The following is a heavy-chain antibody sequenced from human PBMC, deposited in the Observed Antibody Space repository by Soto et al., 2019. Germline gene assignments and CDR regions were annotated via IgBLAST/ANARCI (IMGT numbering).Heavy chain of an antibody. CDR2: TYHSGTT. Sequence: QVQLQESGPGLVKPAGTLSLTCGVSGGSISSINWWSLVRQSPRKGLEWIGETYHSGTTNYNPSLDSRVTLSVDKSKNQIYLNLTSMTAADTAVYFCAGSQGVSATHHFDAWGQGTLVTVSS. J-gene: IGHJ5*02. V-gene: IGHV4-4*01. CDR3: AGSQGVSATHHFDA. D-gene: IGHD2-8*01. CDR1: GGSISSINW.